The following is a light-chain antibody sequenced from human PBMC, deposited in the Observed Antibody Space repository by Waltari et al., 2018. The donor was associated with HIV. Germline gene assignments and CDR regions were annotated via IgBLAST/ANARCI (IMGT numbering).Light chain of an antibody. V-gene: IGLV2-23*02. CDR1: NSDVGSYDL. CDR3: CSCPRSGIRYV. J-gene: IGLJ1*01. Sequence: QSALTQPASVSGSPGQSVTISCAGSNSDVGSYDLVSWYQHHPGKAPKRLIYEVTKRPSGVSNRFSGSKSGNTASLTISGLQAEDEADYYCCSCPRSGIRYVFGTGTKVTVL. CDR2: EVT.